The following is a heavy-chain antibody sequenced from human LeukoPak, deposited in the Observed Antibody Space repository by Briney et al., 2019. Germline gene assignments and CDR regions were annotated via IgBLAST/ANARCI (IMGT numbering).Heavy chain of an antibody. CDR3: AKALSGVNTGRFDY. J-gene: IGHJ4*02. CDR2: ISWNSGGI. V-gene: IGHV3-9*01. D-gene: IGHD3-22*01. Sequence: GGSLRLSCAASGFTFDDYAMHWVRQAPGKGLEGVSGISWNSGGIYYANSVKGRFTISRDNAKNSLYLQMNSLRAEDTAFYYCAKALSGVNTGRFDYWGQGTLVTVSS. CDR1: GFTFDDYA.